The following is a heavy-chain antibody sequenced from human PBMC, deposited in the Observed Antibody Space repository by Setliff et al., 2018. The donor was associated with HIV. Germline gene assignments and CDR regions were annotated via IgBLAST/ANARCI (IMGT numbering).Heavy chain of an antibody. Sequence: PGGSLRLSCAASGFNFNNHAMHWARQAPGKGPECVAVISDDGSAKYYGDSVKGRFTISRDNSKDTLYLQMNRLRSEDTAVYYCAKNLFSSRWSPLDSWGQGTLVTVSS. V-gene: IGHV3-30*04. CDR2: ISDDGSAK. J-gene: IGHJ4*02. D-gene: IGHD6-13*01. CDR3: AKNLFSSRWSPLDS. CDR1: GFNFNNHA.